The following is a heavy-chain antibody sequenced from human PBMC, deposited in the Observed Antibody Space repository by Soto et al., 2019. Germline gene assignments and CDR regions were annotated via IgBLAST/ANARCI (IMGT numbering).Heavy chain of an antibody. V-gene: IGHV1-18*04. CDR1: GYTFTSYG. Sequence: ASVKVSCKASGYTFTSYGISWVRQAPGQGLEWMGWISAYNGNTNYAQKLQGRVTMTTDTSTSTAYMELRSLRSDDTAVYYCAREGYYGSGSYYPATDPMGMRTYYYGMDVWGQGTTVTVSS. J-gene: IGHJ6*02. CDR2: ISAYNGNT. CDR3: AREGYYGSGSYYPATDPMGMRTYYYGMDV. D-gene: IGHD3-10*01.